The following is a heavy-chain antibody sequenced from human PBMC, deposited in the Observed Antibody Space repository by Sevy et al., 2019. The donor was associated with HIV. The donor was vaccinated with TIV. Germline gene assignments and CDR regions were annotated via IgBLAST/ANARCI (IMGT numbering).Heavy chain of an antibody. Sequence: GGSLRLSCAASGFSFSSYALHWVRQAPGKGLEYVSAISSNGGSTYYADSVKGRFTISRDNSKNTLYLQMGSLRAEDMALYYWAGEGVGGYSYSLDYWGQGTLVTVSS. D-gene: IGHD5-18*01. CDR1: GFSFSSYA. CDR3: AGEGVGGYSYSLDY. CDR2: ISSNGGST. J-gene: IGHJ4*02. V-gene: IGHV3-64*02.